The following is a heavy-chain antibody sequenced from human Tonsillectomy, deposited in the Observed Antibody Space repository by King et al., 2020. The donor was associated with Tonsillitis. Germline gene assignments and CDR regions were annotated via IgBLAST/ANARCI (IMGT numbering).Heavy chain of an antibody. D-gene: IGHD1-20*01. CDR2: IIPILGIA. CDR3: AIEGITGTTTPPFDY. V-gene: IGHV1-69*04. J-gene: IGHJ4*02. Sequence: QLVQSGAEVKKPGSSVKVSCKASGGTFSSFAINWVRQAPGQGLEWRGSIIPILGIANYALQVQGRLTITANKSTRTDYMELSSLRAEDTAVYYCAIEGITGTTTPPFDYGGQGTLVTVSS. CDR1: GGTFSSFA.